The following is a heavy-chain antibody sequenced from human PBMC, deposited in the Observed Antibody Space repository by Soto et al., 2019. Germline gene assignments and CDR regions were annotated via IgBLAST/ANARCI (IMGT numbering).Heavy chain of an antibody. J-gene: IGHJ6*02. D-gene: IGHD2-21*01. Sequence: QVQLQESGPGLVKPSQTLSLTCTVSGGSISSGGYYWNWIRQHPGKGLEWIGYIYYSGTTYYNPSLKSRVTISVDTSKNQFPLKLSSVTAADTAVYYCAASCVGCGGFNYYGMDVWGQGTTVTVSS. CDR3: AASCVGCGGFNYYGMDV. CDR1: GGSISSGGYY. V-gene: IGHV4-31*03. CDR2: IYYSGTT.